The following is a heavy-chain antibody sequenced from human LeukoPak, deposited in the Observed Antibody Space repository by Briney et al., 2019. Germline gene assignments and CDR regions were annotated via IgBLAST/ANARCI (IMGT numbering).Heavy chain of an antibody. CDR1: GGSISTYY. D-gene: IGHD6-6*01. J-gene: IGHJ1*01. CDR2: IYHSGST. V-gene: IGHV4-59*01. Sequence: SETLSLTCTVSGGSISTYYWNWIRQPPGKGLEWIEYIYHSGSTNYNPSLQSRVTISVDTSKNQFSLNLNSVTAADTAVYYCARGGAARLHFQNRGQGTLVTVSS. CDR3: ARGGAARLHFQN.